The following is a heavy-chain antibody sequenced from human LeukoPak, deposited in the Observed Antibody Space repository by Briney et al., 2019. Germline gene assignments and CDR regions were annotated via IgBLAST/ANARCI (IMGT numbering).Heavy chain of an antibody. CDR3: ARDYGSHGEYFDY. CDR1: GFTFSNYN. Sequence: GGSLRLSCAASGFTFSNYNMNWVRQAPGKGLEWVSYISSSSTIYYADSVKGQFTISRDNAKNSLYLQMNSLRDEDTAVYYCARDYGSHGEYFDYWGQGTLVTVSS. V-gene: IGHV3-48*02. CDR2: ISSSSTI. D-gene: IGHD3-10*01. J-gene: IGHJ4*02.